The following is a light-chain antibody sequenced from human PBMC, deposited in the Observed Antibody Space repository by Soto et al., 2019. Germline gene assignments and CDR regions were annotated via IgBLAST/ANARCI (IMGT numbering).Light chain of an antibody. Sequence: QSALTQPPSVSGSPGHSVTISCTGTSSDVGNYNRVSWYQQRPGTAPKLLIYSNIFGNNNRPSGVPDRFSGSKSGTSASLAITGLQAEDAADYYCQSCDSTLSGCFFGTGTKVTVL. CDR2: GNN. CDR3: QSCDSTLSGCF. V-gene: IGLV2-18*01. J-gene: IGLJ1*01. CDR1: SSDVGNYNR.